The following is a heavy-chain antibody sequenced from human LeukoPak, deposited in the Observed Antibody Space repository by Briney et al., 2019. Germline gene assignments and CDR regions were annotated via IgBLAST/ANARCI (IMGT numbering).Heavy chain of an antibody. CDR3: ARENWDFDF. J-gene: IGHJ4*02. Sequence: GGSLRLSCAASGFTFSNYEMNWVRQAPGKGLEWVSYISSSGSTIYYADSVKGRFTISRDNAKNSLYLQMNSLRAEDTAVYYCARENWDFDFWGQGTLVTVSS. D-gene: IGHD7-27*01. CDR1: GFTFSNYE. CDR2: ISSSGSTI. V-gene: IGHV3-48*03.